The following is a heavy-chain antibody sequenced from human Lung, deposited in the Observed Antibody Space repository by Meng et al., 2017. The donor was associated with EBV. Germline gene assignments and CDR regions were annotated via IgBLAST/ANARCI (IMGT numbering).Heavy chain of an antibody. V-gene: IGHV4-4*02. D-gene: IGHD6-19*01. Sequence: RLEWWGAVLVTRAWTRSPTCAVGVGFISISTWWSWDRPPPGKGLEWIVEIYHSGGNNYNPSLRGRVTISLDKSKNQFSLTLRSVTAADTAVYYCARDPYATGWSGWGQGTLVTVSS. J-gene: IGHJ4*02. CDR3: ARDPYATGWSG. CDR1: VGFISISTW. CDR2: IYHSGGN.